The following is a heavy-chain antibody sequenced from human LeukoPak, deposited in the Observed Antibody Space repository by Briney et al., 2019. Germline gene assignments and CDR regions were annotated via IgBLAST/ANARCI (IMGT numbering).Heavy chain of an antibody. CDR3: ARGSRWDSGYVDAFDI. CDR2: IYTSGST. D-gene: IGHD3-22*01. Sequence: SETLSLTCTVSGGSISSYYWSWIRQPAGKGLEWIGRIYTSGSTNYNPSLKGRITMSVDTSKNQFSVNLSSVTAADTAVYYCARGSRWDSGYVDAFDIWGQGTMVTVSS. J-gene: IGHJ3*02. V-gene: IGHV4-4*07. CDR1: GGSISSYY.